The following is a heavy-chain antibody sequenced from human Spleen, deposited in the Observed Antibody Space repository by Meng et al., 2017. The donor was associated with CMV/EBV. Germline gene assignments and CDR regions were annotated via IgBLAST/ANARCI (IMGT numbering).Heavy chain of an antibody. CDR1: GFTFRSYG. J-gene: IGHJ4*02. CDR3: ARVRRRVTTTFHFDY. Sequence: SCAASGFTFRSYGMHWVRQAPGKGLVWVSRINSDGSSTSYADSVKGRFTISRDNARNSLYLQMNSLRAEDTAVYYCARVRRRVTTTFHFDYWGQGTLVTVSS. D-gene: IGHD1-1*01. CDR2: INSDGSST. V-gene: IGHV3-74*01.